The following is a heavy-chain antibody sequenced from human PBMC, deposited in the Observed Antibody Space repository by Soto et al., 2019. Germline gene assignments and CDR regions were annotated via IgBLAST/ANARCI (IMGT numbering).Heavy chain of an antibody. J-gene: IGHJ6*02. V-gene: IGHV3-53*01. Sequence: PVGSLRLSCAASGFTVSSNYMSWVRQAPGKGLEWVSVIYSGGSTYYADSVKGRFTISRDNSKNTLYLQMNSLRAEDTAVYYCARVPTVTTFYYYGMDVWGQGTTVTVSS. CDR2: IYSGGST. CDR1: GFTVSSNY. CDR3: ARVPTVTTFYYYGMDV. D-gene: IGHD4-17*01.